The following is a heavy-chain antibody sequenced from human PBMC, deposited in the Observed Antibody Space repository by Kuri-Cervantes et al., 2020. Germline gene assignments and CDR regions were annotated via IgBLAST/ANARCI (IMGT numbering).Heavy chain of an antibody. CDR1: GFTLSSYS. CDR3: ARYGGTGLKSVDAFDI. CDR2: ISSSSSTI. J-gene: IGHJ3*02. Sequence: GGSLRLSCAASGFTLSSYSMNWVRQAPGKGLEWVSYISSSSSTIYYADSVKGRFTISRDNAKNSLYLQMNSLRAEDTAVYYCARYGGTGLKSVDAFDIWGQGTMVTVSS. D-gene: IGHD2-15*01. V-gene: IGHV3-48*01.